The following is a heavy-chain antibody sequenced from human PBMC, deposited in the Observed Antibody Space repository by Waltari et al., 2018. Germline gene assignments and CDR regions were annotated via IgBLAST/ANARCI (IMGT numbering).Heavy chain of an antibody. Sequence: EVQLVESGGGLVQPGGSLRLPCKASGSTFVNYWMSWVRQAPGKGLQWVAYIKEDGTEESYLDSLKGRFTISRDDAKNSLHLQMNSLRVEDTAIYYCARVSKGIHFDYWGQGTLVTVSS. CDR1: GSTFVNYW. V-gene: IGHV3-7*04. CDR2: IKEDGTEE. J-gene: IGHJ4*02. CDR3: ARVSKGIHFDY.